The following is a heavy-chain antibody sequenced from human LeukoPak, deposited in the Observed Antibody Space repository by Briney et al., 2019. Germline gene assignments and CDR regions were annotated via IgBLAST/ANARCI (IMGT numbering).Heavy chain of an antibody. V-gene: IGHV1-18*01. J-gene: IGHJ3*02. D-gene: IGHD6-13*01. CDR2: ISAYNGNT. CDR3: ARDVMGTAPVGAPDAFDI. CDR1: GYTFTSYG. Sequence: ASVKVSCKASGYTFTSYGISWVRQAPGQGLEWMGWISAYNGNTNYAQKLQGRVTMTTDTSTSTAYMELRSLRSDDTAVYYCARDVMGTAPVGAPDAFDIWGQGTLVTVSS.